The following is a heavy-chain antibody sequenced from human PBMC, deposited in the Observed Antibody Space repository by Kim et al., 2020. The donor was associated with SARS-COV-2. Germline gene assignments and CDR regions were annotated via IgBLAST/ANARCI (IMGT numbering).Heavy chain of an antibody. Sequence: ASVKVSCKASGYTFTSYSISWVRQAPGQGLEWMGWISAYNGNTNYAQKLQGRVTMTTDTSTSTAYMELRSLRSDDTAVYYCAREFIAVAGTLGLDYWGQGTLVTVSS. J-gene: IGHJ4*02. V-gene: IGHV1-18*01. CDR2: ISAYNGNT. CDR1: GYTFTSYS. D-gene: IGHD6-19*01. CDR3: AREFIAVAGTLGLDY.